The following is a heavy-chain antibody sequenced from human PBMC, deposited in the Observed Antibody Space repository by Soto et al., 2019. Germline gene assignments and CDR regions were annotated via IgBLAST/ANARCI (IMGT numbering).Heavy chain of an antibody. J-gene: IGHJ4*02. CDR3: TRANWYSEY. D-gene: IGHD7-27*01. Sequence: QVQLQESGPGLVKPSETLSLTCTVSGGSISNHYWSWIRQPPGKGLEWIGFIYYKGNTNYNPSLKSRVSMSVDTSKTQISLKLSSVTAADTAVYYCTRANWYSEYWGQGTLVTVSS. CDR1: GGSISNHY. CDR2: IYYKGNT. V-gene: IGHV4-59*11.